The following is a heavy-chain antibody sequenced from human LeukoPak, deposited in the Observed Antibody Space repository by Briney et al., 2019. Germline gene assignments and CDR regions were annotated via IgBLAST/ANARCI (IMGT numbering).Heavy chain of an antibody. CDR3: AKMSRVYGDYEDY. CDR1: GFTFSSYA. Sequence: GGSLRLSCAASGFTFSSYAMSWVRQAPGKGLEWVSAISGSGGSTYYADSVKGGFTISRDNSKNTLYLQMNSLRAEETAVYYCAKMSRVYGDYEDYWGQGTLVTVSS. V-gene: IGHV3-23*01. J-gene: IGHJ4*02. CDR2: ISGSGGST. D-gene: IGHD4-17*01.